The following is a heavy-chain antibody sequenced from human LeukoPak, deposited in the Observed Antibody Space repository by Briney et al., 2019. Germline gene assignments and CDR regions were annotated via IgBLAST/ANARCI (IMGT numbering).Heavy chain of an antibody. Sequence: ASVKVSCKASGYTFTGYYLHWVRQAPGQGIEWMGWINPNGGGTNYAQKFQGRVTMTRDTSISTAYMELSSLRSDDTAVYYCARDRQRYFDYWGQGTLVTVSS. CDR1: GYTFTGYY. CDR2: INPNGGGT. CDR3: ARDRQRYFDY. J-gene: IGHJ4*02. V-gene: IGHV1-2*02.